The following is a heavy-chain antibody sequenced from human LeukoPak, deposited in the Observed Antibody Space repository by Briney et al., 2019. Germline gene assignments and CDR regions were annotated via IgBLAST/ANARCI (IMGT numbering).Heavy chain of an antibody. Sequence: PGGSLRLSCAASGFTFSSYEMNWVRQAPGKGLEWVANIKQDGSEKYYVDSVKGRFTISRDNAKNSLYLQRNSLRAEDTAVYYCARELSAFDIWGQGTMVTVSS. V-gene: IGHV3-7*01. CDR2: IKQDGSEK. J-gene: IGHJ3*02. CDR3: ARELSAFDI. CDR1: GFTFSSYE.